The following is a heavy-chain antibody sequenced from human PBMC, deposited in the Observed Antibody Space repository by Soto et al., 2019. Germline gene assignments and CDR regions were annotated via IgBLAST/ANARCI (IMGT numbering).Heavy chain of an antibody. D-gene: IGHD1-26*01. J-gene: IGHJ4*02. V-gene: IGHV1-18*01. Sequence: QVQLVQSGAEVKKPGASVKVSRKASGYTFTSYGISWVRQAPGQGLEWMGWISGYNVNTNYAQKLQGRVTMTTDTSTSTAYMELRSMRPDDTAVYYCARDTGGGSSYWGYDFDYWGQGTLVTVSS. CDR1: GYTFTSYG. CDR2: ISGYNVNT. CDR3: ARDTGGGSSYWGYDFDY.